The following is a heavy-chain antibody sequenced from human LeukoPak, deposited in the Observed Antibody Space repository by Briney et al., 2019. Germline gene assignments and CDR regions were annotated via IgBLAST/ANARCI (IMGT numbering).Heavy chain of an antibody. CDR3: ARVILKEPLTKYYFDY. CDR2: IYSGGST. V-gene: IGHV3-53*01. D-gene: IGHD1-26*01. Sequence: GGSLRLSCAASGFTVSSNYMSWVRQAPGKGLEWVSVIYSGGSTYYADSVKGRFTISRDNSKNTLYLQMNSLRAEDTAVYYCARVILKEPLTKYYFDYWGQGTLVTVSS. J-gene: IGHJ4*02. CDR1: GFTVSSNY.